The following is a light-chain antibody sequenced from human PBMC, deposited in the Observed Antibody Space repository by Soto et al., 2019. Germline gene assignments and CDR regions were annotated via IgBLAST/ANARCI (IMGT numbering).Light chain of an antibody. V-gene: IGKV3-20*01. J-gene: IGKJ1*01. CDR3: QQYGSSRT. CDR1: QSVSSSY. CDR2: GAS. Sequence: EIVLTQSPGTLSLSPGEIATLPCRASQSVSSSYLAWYQQKPGQAPRLLIYGASSRATGIPDRFSGSGSGTDFTLTISRLEPEDFAVYYCQQYGSSRTFGQGTKVDIK.